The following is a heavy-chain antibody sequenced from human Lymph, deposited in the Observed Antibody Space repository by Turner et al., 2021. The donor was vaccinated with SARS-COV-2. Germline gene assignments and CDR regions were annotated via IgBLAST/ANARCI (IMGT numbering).Heavy chain of an antibody. D-gene: IGHD3-22*01. CDR3: AKNEMAMIVVVITLFDY. Sequence: EVPLLESGGGLVQLGGSLRFSCATLGFIFSSYAMCLVRQAPGKGLEWVSTISGSGGSTYYADAVKGRFTISRDNSKNTLYLQMNSLRAEDTAVYYCAKNEMAMIVVVITLFDYWGQGTLVTVSS. CDR1: GFIFSSYA. J-gene: IGHJ4*02. CDR2: ISGSGGST. V-gene: IGHV3-23*01.